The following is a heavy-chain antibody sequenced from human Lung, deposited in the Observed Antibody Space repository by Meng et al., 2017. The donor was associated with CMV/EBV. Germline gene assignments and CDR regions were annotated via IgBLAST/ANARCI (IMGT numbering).Heavy chain of an antibody. V-gene: IGHV3-21*01. CDR2: ISSSSRYI. J-gene: IGHJ4*02. D-gene: IGHD6-19*01. Sequence: GKSLKISCAASGFTFSGYSMNWVRQAPGKGLEWVSMISSSSRYIYYADSVKGRFTISRDNAENSLYLQMNNLRADDTAVYYCATRMGTGYTSDWGQGTLVTVSS. CDR3: ATRMGTGYTSD. CDR1: GFTFSGYS.